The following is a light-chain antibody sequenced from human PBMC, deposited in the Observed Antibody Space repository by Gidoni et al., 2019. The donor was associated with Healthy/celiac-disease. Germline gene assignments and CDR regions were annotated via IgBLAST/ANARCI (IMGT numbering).Light chain of an antibody. J-gene: IGLJ2*01. Sequence: QSVLTQPPSASGTPGQRVTISCSGSSPNIGSTTGNWYQQLPGTAPKLLIYSNNQRPSGVPDRFSGSKSGTSASLAISGLQSEDEADYYCAACDDSLNGPVFGGGTKLTVL. V-gene: IGLV1-44*01. CDR2: SNN. CDR3: AACDDSLNGPV. CDR1: SPNIGSTT.